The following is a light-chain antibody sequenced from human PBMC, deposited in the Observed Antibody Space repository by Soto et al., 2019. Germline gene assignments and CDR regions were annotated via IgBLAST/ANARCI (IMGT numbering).Light chain of an antibody. CDR1: SSNIGINT. CDR2: TDN. CDR3: AAWDDSLNGLYV. J-gene: IGLJ1*01. Sequence: QSALTPPPSASGTPGQMVTISCSGSSSNIGINTVNWYQQVPGTAPKLLIYTDNQRPSGVPDRFSGSKSGTSASLAISGLQSEDEADYYCAAWDDSLNGLYVFGTGTKVTVL. V-gene: IGLV1-44*01.